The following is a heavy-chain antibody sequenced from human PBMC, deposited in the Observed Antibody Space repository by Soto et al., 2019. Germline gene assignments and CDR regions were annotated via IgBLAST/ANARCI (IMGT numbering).Heavy chain of an antibody. CDR2: ISYDGSNK. J-gene: IGHJ3*02. Sequence: PGGSLRLSCAASGFTFSSYGMHWVRQAPGKGLEWVAVISYDGSNKYCADSVKGRFTISRDNSKNSLYLQMSSLRVEDTAVYYCARYCKYYDISTGRSDAFDIWGQGTVVTVSS. CDR3: ARYCKYYDISTGRSDAFDI. D-gene: IGHD3-9*01. V-gene: IGHV3-30*03. CDR1: GFTFSSYG.